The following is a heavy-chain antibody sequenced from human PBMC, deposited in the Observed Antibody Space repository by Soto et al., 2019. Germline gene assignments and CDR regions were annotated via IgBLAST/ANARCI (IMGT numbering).Heavy chain of an antibody. Sequence: SVKVSCKASGGTFSSYAISWVRQAPGQGLEWMGGIIPIFGTVNYAQKFQGRVTITADESTSTAYMELSSLRSEDTAVYYCASTKYYYDSSGYGAFDIWGQGTMVTVSS. D-gene: IGHD3-22*01. CDR1: GGTFSSYA. V-gene: IGHV1-69*13. CDR2: IIPIFGTV. CDR3: ASTKYYYDSSGYGAFDI. J-gene: IGHJ3*02.